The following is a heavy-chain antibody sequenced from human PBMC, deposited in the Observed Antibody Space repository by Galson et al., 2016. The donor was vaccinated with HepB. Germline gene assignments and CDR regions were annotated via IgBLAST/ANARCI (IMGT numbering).Heavy chain of an antibody. CDR2: ISSSDRYI. D-gene: IGHD3-16*01. V-gene: IGHV3-21*01. CDR3: ARQPDYIWGDFRYYFDY. CDR1: GFTFSTYT. Sequence: SLRLSCAASGFTFSTYTMNWVRQAPGKGLEWVSSISSSDRYISYADSVEGRFTVSRDNAKNSLFLLVHNLRAEDTAVYYCARQPDYIWGDFRYYFDYWGQGILVTVSS. J-gene: IGHJ4*02.